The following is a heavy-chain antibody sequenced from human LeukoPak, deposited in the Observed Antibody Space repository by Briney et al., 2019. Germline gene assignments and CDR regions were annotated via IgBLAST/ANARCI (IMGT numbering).Heavy chain of an antibody. CDR3: AREDFYDSGSNDY. CDR1: GYTFSTDG. D-gene: IGHD3-22*01. V-gene: IGHV1-69*06. J-gene: IGHJ4*02. Sequence: SVKVSCKASGYTFSTDGISWVRQAPGQGLEWMGGIIPIFGTANYAQKFQGRVTITADKSTSTAYMELSSLRSEDTAVYYCAREDFYDSGSNDYWGQGTLVTVSS. CDR2: IIPIFGTA.